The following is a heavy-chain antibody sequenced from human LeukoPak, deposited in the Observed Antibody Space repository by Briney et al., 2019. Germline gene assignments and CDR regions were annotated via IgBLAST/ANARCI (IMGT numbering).Heavy chain of an antibody. CDR3: ARVMAIAAAGGDAFDI. V-gene: IGHV3-48*03. D-gene: IGHD6-13*01. CDR1: GFTFSSYE. CDR2: ISSSGSTI. Sequence: GGSLRLSCAASGFTFSSYEMNWVRQAPGKGLEWVSYISSSGSTIYYADSVKGRFTISRDNAKNSLYLQMNSLGAEDTAVYYCARVMAIAAAGGDAFDIWGQGIMVTVSS. J-gene: IGHJ3*02.